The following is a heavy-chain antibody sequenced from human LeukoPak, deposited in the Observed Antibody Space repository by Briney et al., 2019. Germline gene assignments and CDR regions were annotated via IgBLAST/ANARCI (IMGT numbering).Heavy chain of an antibody. V-gene: IGHV4-4*07. J-gene: IGHJ4*02. Sequence: SETLSLTCTVSGGSISSYYWSWIRQPAGKGLEWIGRIYTSGSTNYNPSLKSRVTISVDTSKNQFSLKLSSVTAADTAVYYCARADCGGDCYWGVYYFDYWGQGTLVTVSS. D-gene: IGHD2-21*01. CDR1: GGSISSYY. CDR3: ARADCGGDCYWGVYYFDY. CDR2: IYTSGST.